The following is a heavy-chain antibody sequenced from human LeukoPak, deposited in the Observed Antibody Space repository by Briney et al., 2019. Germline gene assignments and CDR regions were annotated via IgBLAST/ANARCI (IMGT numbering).Heavy chain of an antibody. V-gene: IGHV3-43D*04. J-gene: IGHJ4*02. CDR3: AKGGGGGYSYGYGQLDY. D-gene: IGHD5-18*01. CDR1: GFTFHDYA. Sequence: GGSLRLSCAASGFTFHDYAMYWVRQAPGKGLEWVSLINWNAGSTYYADSAKGRFTISRDNSKNSLYLKMNSVRAEDPAMYSCAKGGGGGYSYGYGQLDYWGQGTLVTVFS. CDR2: INWNAGST.